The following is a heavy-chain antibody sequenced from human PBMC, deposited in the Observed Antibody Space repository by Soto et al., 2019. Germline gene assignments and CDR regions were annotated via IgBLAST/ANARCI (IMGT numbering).Heavy chain of an antibody. CDR1: GFTFSSYA. CDR3: AKDLAYGDYAAVFDY. D-gene: IGHD4-17*01. V-gene: IGHV3-23*01. Sequence: GGSLRLSCAASGFTFSSYAMSWVRQAPGKGLEWVSAISGSGGSTYYADSVKGRFTISRDNSKNTLYLQMNSLRAEDTAVYYCAKDLAYGDYAAVFDYWGQGTLVTVSS. CDR2: ISGSGGST. J-gene: IGHJ4*02.